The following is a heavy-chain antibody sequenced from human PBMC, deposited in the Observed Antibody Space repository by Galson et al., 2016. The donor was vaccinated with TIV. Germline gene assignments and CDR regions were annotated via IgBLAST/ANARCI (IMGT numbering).Heavy chain of an antibody. Sequence: SLRLACAAFGFTFSAYAMHWVRQARGKGLEWVSTISSSGRFVYYADSLKGRFTISRASATSSLHLQMNSLGAEDCGIYYCARVRGGGEDSYGAFVYWGQGTLVTVSS. D-gene: IGHD3-16*01. J-gene: IGHJ4*02. CDR3: ARVRGGGEDSYGAFVY. CDR1: GFTFSAYA. CDR2: ISSSGRFV. V-gene: IGHV3-21*01.